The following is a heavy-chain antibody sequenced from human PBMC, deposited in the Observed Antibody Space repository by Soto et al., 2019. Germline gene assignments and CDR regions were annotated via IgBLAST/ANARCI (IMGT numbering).Heavy chain of an antibody. Sequence: ASETLSLTCTVSGGSISSSSYYWGWIRQPPGKGLEWIGSIYYSGSTYYNPSLKSRVTISVDTSKNQFSLKLSSVTAADTAVYYCARQLQFPLYYYYYMDVWGKGTTVTVSS. D-gene: IGHD4-4*01. CDR2: IYYSGST. V-gene: IGHV4-39*01. CDR1: GGSISSSSYY. CDR3: ARQLQFPLYYYYYMDV. J-gene: IGHJ6*03.